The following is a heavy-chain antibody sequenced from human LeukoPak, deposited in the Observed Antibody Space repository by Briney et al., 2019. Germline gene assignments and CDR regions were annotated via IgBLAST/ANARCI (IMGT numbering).Heavy chain of an antibody. Sequence: GGSLRLSCAASGFTFSSYAMSWVRQAPGKGLEWVSAISGSGGSTYYADSVKGRFTISRDNSKNTLYLQMNSLRAEDTAVYYCATKYSSSWQESAEYFQHWGQGTLVTVSS. CDR3: ATKYSSSWQESAEYFQH. V-gene: IGHV3-23*01. J-gene: IGHJ1*01. CDR1: GFTFSSYA. CDR2: ISGSGGST. D-gene: IGHD6-13*01.